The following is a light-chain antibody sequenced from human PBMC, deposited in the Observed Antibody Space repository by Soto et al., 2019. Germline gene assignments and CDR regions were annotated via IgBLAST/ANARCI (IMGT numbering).Light chain of an antibody. V-gene: IGKV3-20*01. J-gene: IGKJ5*01. CDR1: KSLSSSY. Sequence: EIVLTQYPATLSVSPGERATLSCWASKSLSSSYLAWYQQKPGQAPRLLIYGSFSRATGIPDRFSGSGSGTYFTLTISRLETEDSAVYYCQQYGTLITFGQGTRLEIK. CDR2: GSF. CDR3: QQYGTLIT.